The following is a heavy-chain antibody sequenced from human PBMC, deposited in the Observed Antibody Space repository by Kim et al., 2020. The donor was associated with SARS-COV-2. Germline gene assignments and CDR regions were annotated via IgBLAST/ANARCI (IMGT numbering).Heavy chain of an antibody. CDR2: ISYDGSNK. CDR1: GFTFSSYA. D-gene: IGHD2-2*01. CDR3: ARGGCSSTSCYMDV. V-gene: IGHV3-30*04. Sequence: GGSLRLSCAASGFTFSSYAMHWVRQAPGKGLEWVAVISYDGSNKYYADSVKGRFTISRDNSKNTLYLQMNSLRAEDTAVYYCARGGCSSTSCYMDVWGQGTTVTVSS. J-gene: IGHJ6*02.